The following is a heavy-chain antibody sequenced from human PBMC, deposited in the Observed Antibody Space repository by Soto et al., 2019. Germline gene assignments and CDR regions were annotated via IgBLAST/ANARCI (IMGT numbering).Heavy chain of an antibody. V-gene: IGHV3-11*06. CDR1: GFTFSDYY. CDR2: ISSISSYT. Sequence: GSLRLSGAVSGFTFSDYYMSWIRQAPGKGLEWVSYISSISSYTNYADSVKGRFTISRDNAKNSLYLQMNSLRVEDTAVYYCAAHCSGGSCYSFDYWGQGTLVTV. CDR3: AAHCSGGSCYSFDY. D-gene: IGHD2-15*01. J-gene: IGHJ4*02.